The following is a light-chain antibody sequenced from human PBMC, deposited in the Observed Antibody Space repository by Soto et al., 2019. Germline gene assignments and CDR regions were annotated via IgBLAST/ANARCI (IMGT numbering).Light chain of an antibody. Sequence: CGASESISVWLAWYQQKAGKAPNLLIYKASRLESGVPSRFSGSGSETEFTLTISGLQPGDSATYYCQQYNSYSPTFGQGTKVDIK. J-gene: IGKJ1*01. CDR1: ESISVW. CDR3: QQYNSYSPT. CDR2: KAS. V-gene: IGKV1-5*03.